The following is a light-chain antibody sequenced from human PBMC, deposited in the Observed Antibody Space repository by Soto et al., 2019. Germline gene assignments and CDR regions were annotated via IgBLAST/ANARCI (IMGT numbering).Light chain of an antibody. Sequence: ERVMAQSPATLSVSPGERAALCCRAGQSISSNLAWYQQKPGQAPRLLISGASTRATGIPARFSGSGSGSEFTLTISSLQSEDFAVYYCQQYNEWPQITFGQGTRLEIK. J-gene: IGKJ5*01. V-gene: IGKV3D-15*01. CDR3: QQYNEWPQIT. CDR1: QSISSN. CDR2: GAS.